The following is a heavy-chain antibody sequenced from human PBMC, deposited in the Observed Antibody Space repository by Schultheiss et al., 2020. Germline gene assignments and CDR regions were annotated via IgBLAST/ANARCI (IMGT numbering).Heavy chain of an antibody. V-gene: IGHV4-34*01. Sequence: SETMALTCAVYGGSFSGYYWSWIRQPPGKGLEWIGEINHSGSTNYNPSLKSRVTISVDTSKNQFSLKLSSVTAADTAVYYCARDWYGSGSYAHWGQGTLVTVAS. CDR2: INHSGST. J-gene: IGHJ4*02. CDR3: ARDWYGSGSYAH. D-gene: IGHD3-10*01. CDR1: GGSFSGYY.